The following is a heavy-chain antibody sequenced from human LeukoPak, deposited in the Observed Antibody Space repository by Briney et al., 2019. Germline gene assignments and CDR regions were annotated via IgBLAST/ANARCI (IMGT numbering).Heavy chain of an antibody. CDR1: GFTFSSYA. CDR2: ISWNSGSI. J-gene: IGHJ3*02. D-gene: IGHD3-3*02. CDR3: AKDTAIASLYAFDI. V-gene: IGHV3-9*01. Sequence: GGSLRLSCAASGFTFSSYAMSWVRQAPGKGLEWVSGISWNSGSIGYADSVKGRFTISRDNAKNSLYLQMNSLRAEDTALYYCAKDTAIASLYAFDIWGQGTMVTVSS.